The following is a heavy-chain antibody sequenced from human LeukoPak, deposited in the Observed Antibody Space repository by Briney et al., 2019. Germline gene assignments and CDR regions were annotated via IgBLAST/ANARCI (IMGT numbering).Heavy chain of an antibody. CDR2: IDPSDSYT. D-gene: IGHD1-26*01. CDR1: GYSFTSYW. Sequence: GESLKIPCKGSGYSFTSYWISWVRQMPGKGLEWMGRIDPSDSYTNYSPSFQGHVTISADKSISTTYLQWNSLEASDTAMYYCASLNSGSYYGLGFFDLWGRGTLVTVSS. V-gene: IGHV5-10-1*01. J-gene: IGHJ2*01. CDR3: ASLNSGSYYGLGFFDL.